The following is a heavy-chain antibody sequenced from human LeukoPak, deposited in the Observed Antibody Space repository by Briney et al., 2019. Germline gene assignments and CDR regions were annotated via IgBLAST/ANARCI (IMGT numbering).Heavy chain of an antibody. D-gene: IGHD3-9*01. CDR3: ARARYYNAWYAFDI. J-gene: IGHJ3*02. V-gene: IGHV4-59*02. CDR1: GGSVSSSY. Sequence: SETLSLTCTVHGGSVSSSYWSWIRQPPGRGLEWIGYLSHSGSSDSNPSLKSRVTILVDTSKNQFSLKLTSVTAADTAVYYCARARYYNAWYAFDIWGQGTMVTVSS. CDR2: LSHSGSS.